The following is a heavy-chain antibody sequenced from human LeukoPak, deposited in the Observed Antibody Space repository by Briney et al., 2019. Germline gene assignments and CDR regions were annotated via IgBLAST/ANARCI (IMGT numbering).Heavy chain of an antibody. CDR3: ASGYYDSSAAFDP. D-gene: IGHD3-22*01. V-gene: IGHV4-30-4*07. J-gene: IGHJ5*02. Sequence: SQTLSLTCAVSGGSISSGGYSWSWIRQPPGKGLEWIGYMFYSGSTYYNPSLKSRITISVDTSKNQYSLKLSSVTAADTALYYCASGYYDSSAAFDPWGQGTLVTVSS. CDR2: MFYSGST. CDR1: GGSISSGGYS.